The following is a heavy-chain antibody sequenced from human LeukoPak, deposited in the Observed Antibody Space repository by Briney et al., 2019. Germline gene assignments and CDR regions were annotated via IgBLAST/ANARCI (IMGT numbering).Heavy chain of an antibody. D-gene: IGHD2-2*01. CDR1: GGTFSSYA. J-gene: IGHJ4*02. CDR3: ARGNCSSTSCYGSFDY. CDR2: IIPIFGTA. V-gene: IGHV1-69*13. Sequence: SVKVSCKGSGGTFSSYAISWVRQAPGQGLEWMGGIIPIFGTANYAQKFQGRVTITADESTSTAYMELSSLRSEDTAVYYCARGNCSSTSCYGSFDYWGQGTLVTVSS.